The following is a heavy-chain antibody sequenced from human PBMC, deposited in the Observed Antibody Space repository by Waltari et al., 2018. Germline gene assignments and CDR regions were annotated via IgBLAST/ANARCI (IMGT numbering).Heavy chain of an antibody. D-gene: IGHD6-19*01. J-gene: IGHJ4*02. CDR2: ISWDGAHT. CDR1: GFSFDNYV. CDR3: AKDISISVAGMHY. Sequence: EVQLVESGGVVVQPGGSLRLSCAASGFSFDNYVMHWVRQAPGRGLEWVSLISWDGAHTYYADSVKGRFTISRDNSKNSLYLQMHSLRAEDTALYYCAKDISISVAGMHYWGQGTLVTVSS. V-gene: IGHV3-43D*03.